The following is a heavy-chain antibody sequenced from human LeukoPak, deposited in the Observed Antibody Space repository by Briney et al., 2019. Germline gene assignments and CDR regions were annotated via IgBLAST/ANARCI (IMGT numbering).Heavy chain of an antibody. V-gene: IGHV4-38-2*02. Sequence: SETLSLTCTVSGYSISSGYYWGWIRQPPGKGLEWIGRIYHSGSTYYNPSLKSRVTISVDTSKNKFSLKLSSVTAADTAVYYCARMDRGYCSGGSCYYLGPYYYYYYMDVWGKGTTVTISS. CDR2: IYHSGST. D-gene: IGHD2-15*01. CDR1: GYSISSGYY. CDR3: ARMDRGYCSGGSCYYLGPYYYYYYMDV. J-gene: IGHJ6*03.